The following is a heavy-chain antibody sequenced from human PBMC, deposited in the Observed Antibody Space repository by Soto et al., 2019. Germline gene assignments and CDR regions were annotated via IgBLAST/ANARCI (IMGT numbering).Heavy chain of an antibody. V-gene: IGHV1-69*13. CDR2: IIPIFGTA. CDR1: GGTFSSYA. D-gene: IGHD3-22*01. J-gene: IGHJ4*02. Sequence: SVKVSCKASGGTFSSYAISWVRQAPGQGLEWMGGIIPIFGTANYAQKFQGRVTITADESTSTAYMELSSLRSEDTAVYYCARDIYYDSSGYYGYWGQGTLVTVSS. CDR3: ARDIYYDSSGYYGY.